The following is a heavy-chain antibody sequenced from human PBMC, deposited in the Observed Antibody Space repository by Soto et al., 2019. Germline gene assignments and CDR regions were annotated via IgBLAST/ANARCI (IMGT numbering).Heavy chain of an antibody. CDR2: IYYGGST. Sequence: QVQLQESGPGLVKPSQTLSLTYTVSGGSISSGGYYWSWIRQHPGKGLEWIGYIYYGGSTYYNPSLKSRVTISVDTSKNQFSLKLSSVTAADTAVYYCARITNYYGSGSYYSYGMDVWGQGTTVTVSS. V-gene: IGHV4-31*03. D-gene: IGHD3-10*01. J-gene: IGHJ6*02. CDR1: GGSISSGGYY. CDR3: ARITNYYGSGSYYSYGMDV.